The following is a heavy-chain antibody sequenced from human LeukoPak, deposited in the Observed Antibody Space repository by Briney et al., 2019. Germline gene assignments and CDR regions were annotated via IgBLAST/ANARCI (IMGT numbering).Heavy chain of an antibody. Sequence: ASVKVSCKASGYTFTGYYMHWVRQAPRQGLEWMGLINPNSGGTNFAQKFQGRVTMTRDTSISTAYMELSSLRSDDAAVYYCARLADYDSSGYLSYWGQGTLVTVSS. CDR1: GYTFTGYY. J-gene: IGHJ4*02. D-gene: IGHD3-22*01. CDR3: ARLADYDSSGYLSY. V-gene: IGHV1-2*02. CDR2: INPNSGGT.